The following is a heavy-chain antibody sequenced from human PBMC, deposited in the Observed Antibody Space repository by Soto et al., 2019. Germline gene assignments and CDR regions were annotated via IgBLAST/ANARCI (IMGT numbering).Heavy chain of an antibody. CDR1: GGSFSCYY. V-gene: IGHV4-34*01. J-gene: IGHJ6*02. CDR3: ARGFRVGATHAPFYYYYYGMDV. D-gene: IGHD1-26*01. Sequence: SETLSLTCAVYGGSFSCYYWSWIRQPPGKGLEWIGEINHSGSTNYNPSLKSRVTISVDTSKNQFSLKLSSVTAADTAVYYCARGFRVGATHAPFYYYYYGMDVWGQGTTVTVSS. CDR2: INHSGST.